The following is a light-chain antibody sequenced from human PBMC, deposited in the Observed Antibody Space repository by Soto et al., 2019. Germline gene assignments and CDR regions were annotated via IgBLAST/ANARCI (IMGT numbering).Light chain of an antibody. CDR3: QQYKSFWT. J-gene: IGKJ1*01. CDR2: TAS. Sequence: DIHITQAPSTLSGSPVERVTITCRASQTISSWLAWYQQTPGKAPKLLIYTASTLKSGVPSRFSGSGSGTEFTLTISSLQSEEFATDDCQQYKSFWTVGQGTKVDI. V-gene: IGKV1-5*03. CDR1: QTISSW.